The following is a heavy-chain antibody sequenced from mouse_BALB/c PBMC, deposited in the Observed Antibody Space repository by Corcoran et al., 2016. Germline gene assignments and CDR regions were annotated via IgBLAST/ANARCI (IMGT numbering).Heavy chain of an antibody. CDR1: GYTFTDYE. Sequence: QVQLQQSGAELVRPGASVTLSCKASGYTFTDYEMHWVKQTPVHGLEWIGAIDPETGGTAYNQKFKGKATLTADKSSSTAYMELRSLTSEDSAVYYCTRSGDYDAMDYWGQGTSVTVSS. CDR3: TRSGDYDAMDY. V-gene: IGHV1-15*01. CDR2: IDPETGGT. D-gene: IGHD3-1*01. J-gene: IGHJ4*01.